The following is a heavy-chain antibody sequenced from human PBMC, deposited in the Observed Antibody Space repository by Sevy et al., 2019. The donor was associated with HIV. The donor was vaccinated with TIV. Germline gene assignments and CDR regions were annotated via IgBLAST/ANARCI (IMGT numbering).Heavy chain of an antibody. CDR2: FDPEDGET. J-gene: IGHJ4*02. V-gene: IGHV1-24*01. CDR3: ARGNYYDNSGFPLYYFDY. Sequence: ASVKVSCKVSGYTLTQLSMNWVRQAPGKGLEWMGSFDPEDGETIYAQKFQGRVTMTEDRSTDTAYMDLSSLRSEDTAVYYCARGNYYDNSGFPLYYFDYWGRGTPVTVSS. D-gene: IGHD3-22*01. CDR1: GYTLTQLS.